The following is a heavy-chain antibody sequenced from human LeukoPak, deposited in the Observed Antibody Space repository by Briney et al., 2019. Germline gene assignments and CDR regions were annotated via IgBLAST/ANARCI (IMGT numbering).Heavy chain of an antibody. J-gene: IGHJ5*02. CDR2: INPSGRSA. CDR3: ARDSVELERRHWFDP. V-gene: IGHV1-46*02. Sequence: ASVKVSCKASPYTFNKYYIHWVRQAPGQGLEWMGVINPSGRSASYAQRFQGRVTMTRDTSTSTAYMDLSSLRSEDTAVYYCARDSVELERRHWFDPWGQGTLVTVSS. CDR1: PYTFNKYY. D-gene: IGHD1-1*01.